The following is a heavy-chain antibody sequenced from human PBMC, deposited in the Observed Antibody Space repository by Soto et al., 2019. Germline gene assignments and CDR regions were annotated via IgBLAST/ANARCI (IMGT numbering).Heavy chain of an antibody. CDR3: ARVPFGGYSASLGYYSY. CDR1: GDSIISGGYY. V-gene: IGHV4-31*03. Sequence: KTSETLSLTCTVSGDSIISGGYYWTWIRQQPGQGLEWIGHIYYSGSTYYNPSLKSRLTISMDMSKNQFSLKLTSVTAADTAVYYCARVPFGGYSASLGYYSYWGQGALVTVSS. D-gene: IGHD3-22*01. J-gene: IGHJ4*02. CDR2: IYYSGST.